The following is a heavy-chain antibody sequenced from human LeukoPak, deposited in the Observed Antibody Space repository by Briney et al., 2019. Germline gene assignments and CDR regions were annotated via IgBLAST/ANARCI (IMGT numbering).Heavy chain of an antibody. CDR3: ARHGVGITIFGVVADPIDY. CDR1: GGSTSSGSYY. J-gene: IGHJ4*02. CDR2: IYTSGST. Sequence: SETLSLTCTVSGGSTSSGSYYWSWIRQPAGKGLEWIGRIYTSGSTNYNPSLKSRVTISVDTSKNQFSLKLSSVTAADTAVHYCARHGVGITIFGVVADPIDYWGQGTLVTVSS. D-gene: IGHD3-3*01. V-gene: IGHV4-61*02.